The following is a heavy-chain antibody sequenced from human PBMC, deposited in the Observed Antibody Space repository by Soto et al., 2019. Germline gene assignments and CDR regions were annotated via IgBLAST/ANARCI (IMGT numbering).Heavy chain of an antibody. D-gene: IGHD5-12*01. CDR3: ARDRRDGYKRYFEF. V-gene: IGHV4-61*03. J-gene: IGHJ4*02. Sequence: PSETLSLTCNVSGTSVTSYSYYWNWIRQPPGKGLEWIGYVFESENTKYNPSLKGRASISVDTSENHLSLTLNSVTSADTAVYFCARDRRDGYKRYFEFWGQGNQVTVSS. CDR2: VFESENT. CDR1: GTSVTSYSYY.